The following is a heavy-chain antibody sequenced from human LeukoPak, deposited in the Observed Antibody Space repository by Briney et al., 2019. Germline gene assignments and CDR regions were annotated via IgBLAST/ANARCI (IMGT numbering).Heavy chain of an antibody. Sequence: SETLSLTCTVSGGSISSSSHYWGWIRQPPGKGLEWIGSKYYSGSTYYNPSLKSRVTISVDTSKNQFSLKLTSVTAADTALYYCAIQRGSSSSYNGVDYFDYWGQGTLVTVCS. J-gene: IGHJ4*02. CDR2: KYYSGST. CDR3: AIQRGSSSSYNGVDYFDY. CDR1: GGSISSSSHY. V-gene: IGHV4-39*01. D-gene: IGHD6-6*01.